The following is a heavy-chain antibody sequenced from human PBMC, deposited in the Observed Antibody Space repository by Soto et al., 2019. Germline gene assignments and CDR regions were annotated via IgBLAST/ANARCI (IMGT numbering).Heavy chain of an antibody. J-gene: IGHJ4*02. CDR1: GGTFSTFG. CDR2: IIPFFGTA. Sequence: QVQLVQSGTEVKKTGSSVKVSCKASGGTFSTFGISWVRQAPGQGLEWMGGIIPFFGTARYSQKFEDRITITADESTNTVYMDLSSLTSEDTAIYYCAKSAPMDAGDKYYYDFWGQGALVTVSS. D-gene: IGHD4-17*01. V-gene: IGHV1-69*01. CDR3: AKSAPMDAGDKYYYDF.